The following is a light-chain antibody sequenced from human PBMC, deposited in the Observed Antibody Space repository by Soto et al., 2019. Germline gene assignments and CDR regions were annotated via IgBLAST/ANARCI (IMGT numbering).Light chain of an antibody. CDR1: QSVSTY. Sequence: IVLTQSPATVSFSPGERATLSCRASQSVSTYLAWYQQKPGQAPRPLIYDASNRAAGIPARFSGSGSGTDFTLTISSLEPEDFAVYYCQQRSNWPPTFGQGTRLAIK. CDR3: QQRSNWPPT. CDR2: DAS. V-gene: IGKV3-11*01. J-gene: IGKJ5*01.